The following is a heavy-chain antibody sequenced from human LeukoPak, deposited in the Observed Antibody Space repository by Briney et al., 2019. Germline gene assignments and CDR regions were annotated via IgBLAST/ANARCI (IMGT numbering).Heavy chain of an antibody. CDR3: ARDNGRYYYGSGSYVPFDP. CDR2: INPNSGGT. J-gene: IGHJ5*02. V-gene: IGHV1-2*02. CDR1: GYTFTGYY. Sequence: ASVKVSCKASGYTFTGYYMHWVRQAPGQGLEWMGWINPNSGGTNYAQKFQGRVTVTRDTSISTAYMELSRLRSDDTAVYYCARDNGRYYYGSGSYVPFDPWGQGTLVAVSS. D-gene: IGHD3-10*01.